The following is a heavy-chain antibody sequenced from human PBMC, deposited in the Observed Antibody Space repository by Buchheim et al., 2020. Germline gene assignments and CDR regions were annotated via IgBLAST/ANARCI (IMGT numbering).Heavy chain of an antibody. CDR3: ARESESRDFDY. CDR1: GFTVSSNY. Sequence: EVQLVESGGGLVQPGGSLRLSCAASGFTVSSNYMRWVRQAPGKGLEWVSVIYSGGSTYYADSVKGGFTISSDNSKNTLYLQMNSLRAEDTAVYYCARESESRDFDYWGQGTL. CDR2: IYSGGST. V-gene: IGHV3-66*01. J-gene: IGHJ4*02. D-gene: IGHD5-24*01.